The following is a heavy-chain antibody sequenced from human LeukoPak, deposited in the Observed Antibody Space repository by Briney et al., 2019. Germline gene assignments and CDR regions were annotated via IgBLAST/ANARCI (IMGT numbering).Heavy chain of an antibody. Sequence: ASVKVSCKASGYTFTSYGISWVRQAPGQGLEWMGWISAYNGNTNYAQKLQGRVTMTTDTSTSTAYMELSRLRSDDTAVYYCARVRYRLAETYIDYWGQGTLVTVSS. D-gene: IGHD3-16*01. CDR3: ARVRYRLAETYIDY. CDR2: ISAYNGNT. V-gene: IGHV1-18*01. CDR1: GYTFTSYG. J-gene: IGHJ4*02.